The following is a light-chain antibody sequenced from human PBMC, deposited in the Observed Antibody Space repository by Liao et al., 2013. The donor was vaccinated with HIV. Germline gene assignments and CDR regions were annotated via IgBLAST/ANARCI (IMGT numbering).Light chain of an antibody. J-gene: IGLJ2*01. CDR3: QVWDSDNDHVI. CDR1: NIGSKS. CDR2: YDS. V-gene: IGLV3-21*01. Sequence: SYVLTQPPSVSVAPGKTARITCGGNNIGSKSVHWYQQKPGQAPVLVIYYDSDRPSGIPERFSGSNSGNTATLTISRVEAGDEADYYCQVWDSDNDHVIFGGGTKLTVL.